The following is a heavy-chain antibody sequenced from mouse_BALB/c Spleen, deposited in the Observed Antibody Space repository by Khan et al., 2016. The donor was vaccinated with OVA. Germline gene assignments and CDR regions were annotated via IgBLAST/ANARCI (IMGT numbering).Heavy chain of an antibody. Sequence: EVKLEVSGGGLVQPGGSMKLSCVASGFTFSNFWMNWVRQSPGKGLEWIAEISLNSSNYATHYAETVKGRFTISRDDCTSSVYLQMNNLRDEDTGIYFCGQDGGYSSWFAYWGQGTLVTVSA. CDR2: ISLNSSNYAT. J-gene: IGHJ3*01. V-gene: IGHV6-6*02. CDR1: GFTFSNFW. D-gene: IGHD1-1*02. CDR3: GQDGGYSSWFAY.